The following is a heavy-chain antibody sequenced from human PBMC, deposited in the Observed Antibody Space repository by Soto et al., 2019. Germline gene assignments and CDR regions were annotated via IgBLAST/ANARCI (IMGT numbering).Heavy chain of an antibody. CDR3: AKDSSWDIVVVVADYGMDV. CDR1: GFTFSSYG. V-gene: IGHV3-30*18. J-gene: IGHJ6*02. CDR2: ISYDGSNK. D-gene: IGHD2-15*01. Sequence: GGSLRLSCAASGFTFSSYGMHWVRQAPGKGLERVAVISYDGSNKYYADSVKGRFTISRDNSKNTLYLQMNSLRAEDTAVYYCAKDSSWDIVVVVADYGMDVWGQGTTVTVSS.